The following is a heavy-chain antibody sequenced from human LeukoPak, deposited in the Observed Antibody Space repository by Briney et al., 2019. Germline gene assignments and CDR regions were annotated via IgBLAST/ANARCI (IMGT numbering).Heavy chain of an antibody. CDR2: IYPGDSDT. D-gene: IGHD6-19*01. Sequence: GESLKISCKGSGYRFNEYWIAWVRQMPGKGLEWMGIIYPGDSDTRYSPSFQGQVTISADKSISTAYLQWSSLKASDTALYYCARGARTLFASGWSSWGQGTLVTVSS. CDR3: ARGARTLFASGWSS. V-gene: IGHV5-51*01. CDR1: GYRFNEYW. J-gene: IGHJ5*02.